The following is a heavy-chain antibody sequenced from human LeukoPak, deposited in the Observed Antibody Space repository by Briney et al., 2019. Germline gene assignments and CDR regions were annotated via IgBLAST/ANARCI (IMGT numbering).Heavy chain of an antibody. D-gene: IGHD3-16*02. CDR2: IFYSGST. J-gene: IGHJ3*02. CDR1: GSAISSGAVY. Sequence: SETLSPTRTVSGSAISSGAVYWSWIRQSPGQGLEWIGYIFYSGSTNYNPSLKSRVTMSVDTSKNQFSLTLISVTAADTAVYYCARSDYVWGIYRHDVFDIWGQGTIFTVSS. CDR3: ARSDYVWGIYRHDVFDI. V-gene: IGHV4-61*08.